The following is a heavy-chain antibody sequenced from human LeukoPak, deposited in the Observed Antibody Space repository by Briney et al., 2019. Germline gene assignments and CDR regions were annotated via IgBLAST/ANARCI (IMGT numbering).Heavy chain of an antibody. V-gene: IGHV1-8*03. CDR2: TNLNSGNT. J-gene: IGHJ6*03. CDR3: ARGVMTTDYYYYMDV. CDR1: GSTFTSYD. D-gene: IGHD3-22*01. Sequence: ASVKLSCKASGSTFTSYDINWVRQAPGPGLEWMGRTNLNSGNTGYAQKFQGRVTITKNTSISTGYMELSSLRSEDTAVYYCARGVMTTDYYYYMDVWGKGTTVTVSS.